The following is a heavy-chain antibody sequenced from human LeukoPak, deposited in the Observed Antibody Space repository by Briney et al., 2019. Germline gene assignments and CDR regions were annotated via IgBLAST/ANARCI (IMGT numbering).Heavy chain of an antibody. D-gene: IGHD3-16*01. Sequence: GGSLRLSCAASGFTFSGSAMHWVRQASGKGLEWVGRIRSKANGYATAYGASVKGRFTISRDDSKNTAYLQMNSLRVGDTAVYYCARVNYVSSGWGAPYDYWGQGTLVTVSS. CDR3: ARVNYVSSGWGAPYDY. V-gene: IGHV3-73*01. CDR1: GFTFSGSA. J-gene: IGHJ4*02. CDR2: IRSKANGYAT.